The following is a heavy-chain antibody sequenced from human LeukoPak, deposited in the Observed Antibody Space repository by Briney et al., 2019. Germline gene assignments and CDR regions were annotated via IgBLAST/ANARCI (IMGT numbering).Heavy chain of an antibody. CDR3: ARRVGGYVTTYYYYYYMDV. D-gene: IGHD5-12*01. Sequence: PSETLSLTCTVSGGSISSYYWSWIRQPPGKGLEWIGYIYTSGSTNYNPSLKRRVTISVDTSKNQFSLKLSSVAAADTAVYYCARRVGGYVTTYYYYYYMDVWGKGTTVTVSS. J-gene: IGHJ6*03. V-gene: IGHV4-4*09. CDR1: GGSISSYY. CDR2: IYTSGST.